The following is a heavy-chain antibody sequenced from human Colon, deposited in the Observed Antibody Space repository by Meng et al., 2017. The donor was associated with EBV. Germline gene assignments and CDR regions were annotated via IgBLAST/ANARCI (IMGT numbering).Heavy chain of an antibody. CDR2: IYYRGST. J-gene: IGHJ4*02. CDR3: ARCRGGSGRDC. CDR1: GYSISSSNW. V-gene: IGHV4-28*01. D-gene: IGHD3-10*01. Sequence: QVQLQGAGPGVVTPSATLSLTCAVSGYSISSSNWLGWIRQPPGKGLQWIGYIYYRGSTYYNPSLKSRVTMFVDTSKNQFSLMLTSVTATDTAVYYCARCRGGSGRDCWGQGTLVTVSS.